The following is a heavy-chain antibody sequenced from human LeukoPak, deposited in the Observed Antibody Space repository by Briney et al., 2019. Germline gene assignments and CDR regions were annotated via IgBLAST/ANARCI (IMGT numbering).Heavy chain of an antibody. CDR3: ANGNRCTSPNCLGYYYFYMDV. D-gene: IGHD2-8*01. Sequence: GSLSLSCVASGFTFSNYAMNWVRQAPGRGLEWVSGFSGSGGTTYYADSVKGRFTISRDNSKNTLYLQMNSLRVEDTAVYYCANGNRCTSPNCLGYYYFYMDVWGKGTTVTVSS. CDR2: FSGSGGTT. CDR1: GFTFSNYA. V-gene: IGHV3-23*01. J-gene: IGHJ6*03.